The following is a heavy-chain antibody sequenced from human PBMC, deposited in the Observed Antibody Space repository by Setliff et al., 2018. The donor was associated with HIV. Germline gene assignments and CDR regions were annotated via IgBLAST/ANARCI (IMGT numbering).Heavy chain of an antibody. CDR1: GFTFSSYA. J-gene: IGHJ5*01. CDR2: VSGGGGST. D-gene: IGHD3-22*01. CDR3: AKERNPYYYDSSGYSWFGS. V-gene: IGHV3-23*01. Sequence: LRLSCAASGFTFSSYAMSWVRQTPGKGLEWVSAVSGGGGSTYYADSVKGRFTISRDNSKNTLYLQMNGLRAEDTAVYYCAKERNPYYYDSSGYSWFGSWGQGTLVTVSS.